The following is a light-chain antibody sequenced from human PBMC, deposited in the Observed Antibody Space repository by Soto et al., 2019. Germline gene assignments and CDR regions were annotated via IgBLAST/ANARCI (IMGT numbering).Light chain of an antibody. Sequence: DIQMTQSPSSLSASVGDRVTITCRASQSIRNDLNWYQQRPGKAPKLLMYTTSNLERGVPSRFSGSGSGTDLTLTINNLQPEDFGTYFCQQGFSRPRTFGLGTKVDIK. J-gene: IGKJ1*01. CDR1: QSIRND. CDR3: QQGFSRPRT. V-gene: IGKV1-39*01. CDR2: TTS.